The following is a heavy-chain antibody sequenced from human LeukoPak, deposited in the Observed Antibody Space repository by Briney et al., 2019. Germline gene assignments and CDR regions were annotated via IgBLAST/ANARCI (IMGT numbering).Heavy chain of an antibody. CDR1: GFTVSSNY. CDR3: ARDKVTYYYGMDV. J-gene: IGHJ6*02. D-gene: IGHD2-21*02. V-gene: IGHV3-66*01. Sequence: GGSLRLSCAASGFTVSSNYMSCVRQAPGKGLEWGSVIYSGGRTYYADSVKGRFTISRDNSKNTLYLQMNSLRAEDTALYYCARDKVTYYYGMDVWGQGTTVTVSS. CDR2: IYSGGRT.